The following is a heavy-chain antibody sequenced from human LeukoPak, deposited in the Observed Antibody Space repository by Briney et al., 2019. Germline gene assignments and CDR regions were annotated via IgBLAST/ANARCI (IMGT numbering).Heavy chain of an antibody. CDR1: GSGFGAFW. CDR2: INQGGSVK. D-gene: IGHD5-12*01. V-gene: IGHV3-7*01. CDR3: ARFGYSGWNLEY. J-gene: IGHJ4*02. Sequence: PGGSWRLSLAAPGSGFGAFWMTWVGQAPGKGLEWVANINQGGSVKYYVDSVKGRFTISRDDAESSLYVQMNSLRDEDTAVYYCARFGYSGWNLEYWGQGTLVTVSS.